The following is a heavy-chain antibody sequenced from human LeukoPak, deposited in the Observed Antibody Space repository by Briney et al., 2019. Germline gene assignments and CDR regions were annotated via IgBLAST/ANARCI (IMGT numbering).Heavy chain of an antibody. Sequence: PVASVTVSCKASGYTFTSYGISWVRQAPGQGLEWMGWISAYNGNTNYAQKLQGRVTMTTDTSTSTAYMELRSLRSDDTAVYYCARDGSLEGIAAPDDYYYYGMDVWGQGTTVTVSS. CDR3: ARDGSLEGIAAPDDYYYYGMDV. V-gene: IGHV1-18*01. CDR2: ISAYNGNT. CDR1: GYTFTSYG. D-gene: IGHD6-6*01. J-gene: IGHJ6*02.